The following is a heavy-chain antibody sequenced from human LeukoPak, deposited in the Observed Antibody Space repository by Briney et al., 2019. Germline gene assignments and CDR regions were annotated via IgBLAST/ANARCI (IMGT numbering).Heavy chain of an antibody. CDR2: INPNGGGT. Sequence: ASVKVSCKASGYTFTGYYMHWVRQAPGQGLEWMGWINPNGGGTNYAQKFQGRVTMTRDTSISTAYMELSRLRSDDTAVYYCASLLGYCSGGSCSPYYFDYWGQGTLVTVSS. J-gene: IGHJ4*02. D-gene: IGHD2-15*01. V-gene: IGHV1-2*02. CDR3: ASLLGYCSGGSCSPYYFDY. CDR1: GYTFTGYY.